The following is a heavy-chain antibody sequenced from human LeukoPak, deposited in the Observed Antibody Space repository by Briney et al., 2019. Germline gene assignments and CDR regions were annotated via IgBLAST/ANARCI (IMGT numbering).Heavy chain of an antibody. CDR1: GGSFSRYY. V-gene: IGHV4-34*01. CDR2: INHSGST. D-gene: IGHD4-11*01. J-gene: IGHJ6*03. CDR3: ARGNMWDYRRYYYYMDV. Sequence: SDTLSLTCAVNGGSFSRYYWSWIRQPPGKGLEWIGEINHSGSTNYNPSLKSRVTISVDTSKNQFSLKLNSVTAADTAIYYCARGNMWDYRRYYYYMDVWGKGTTVTISS.